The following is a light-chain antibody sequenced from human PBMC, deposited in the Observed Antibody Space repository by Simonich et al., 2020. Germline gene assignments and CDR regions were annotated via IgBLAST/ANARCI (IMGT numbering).Light chain of an antibody. Sequence: QSALTQPASVSGSPGQSITISCTGTSSDVGSYNLVSWYQQHPGKAPKLMIYEGSKRPSGVSNRFSGSKSGKTASLTISGLQAEDEADYYCSSYTSSSTLVVFGGGTKLTVL. J-gene: IGLJ2*01. CDR1: SSDVGSYNL. CDR2: EGS. CDR3: SSYTSSSTLVV. V-gene: IGLV2-14*02.